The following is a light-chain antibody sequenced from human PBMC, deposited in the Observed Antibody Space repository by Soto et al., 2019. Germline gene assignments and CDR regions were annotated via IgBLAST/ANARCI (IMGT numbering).Light chain of an antibody. Sequence: VGDRATITCRASQSISSWLAWYQQKPGKAPKLLIYAAASLQSGVPSRFSGSGSGTDLTITISSLQPEDFATYYCQQSYSTPITFGQGTRLEIK. V-gene: IGKV1-39*01. CDR2: AAA. J-gene: IGKJ5*01. CDR3: QQSYSTPIT. CDR1: QSISSW.